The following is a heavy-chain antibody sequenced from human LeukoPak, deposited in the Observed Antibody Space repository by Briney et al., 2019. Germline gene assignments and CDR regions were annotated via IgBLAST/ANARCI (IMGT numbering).Heavy chain of an antibody. CDR2: IKQDGSEK. V-gene: IGHV3-7*01. CDR1: GFTFSSYW. CDR3: ARATYFVEWEPPYYYYYYMDV. D-gene: IGHD1-26*01. Sequence: GRSLRLSCAASGFTFSSYWMSWVRQAPGKGLEWVANIKQDGSEKYYVNSVKGRFTISRDNAKNSLYLQMNSLRAEDKAVYYCARATYFVEWEPPYYYYYYMDVWGKGTTVTVSS. J-gene: IGHJ6*03.